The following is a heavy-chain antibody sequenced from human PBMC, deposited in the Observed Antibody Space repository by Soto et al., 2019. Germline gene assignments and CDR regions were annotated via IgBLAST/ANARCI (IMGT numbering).Heavy chain of an antibody. CDR1: GGTFSSYA. J-gene: IGHJ6*02. CDR2: ITPIFGTA. CDR3: ARLWELDYYYYGMDV. V-gene: IGHV1-69*13. Sequence: SVKVSCKASGGTFSSYAISWVRQAPGQGLEWMGGITPIFGTANYAQKFQGRVTITADESTSTAYMELSSLRSEDTAVYYCARLWELDYYYYGMDVWGQGTTVTVSS. D-gene: IGHD1-26*01.